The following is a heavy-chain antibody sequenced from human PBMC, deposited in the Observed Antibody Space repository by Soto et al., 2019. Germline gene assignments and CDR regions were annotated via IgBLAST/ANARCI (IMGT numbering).Heavy chain of an antibody. J-gene: IGHJ5*02. CDR1: GGTFSRHA. Sequence: QVQLVQSGAEVRKPGSSVKVSCKASGGTFSRHAISWVRQAPGQGLEWMGGIIPIFGTANHAQKFQGRVTIIADESTSTVYMELSSLRSEDTAVYYCARDGSYDSSGYYNWFDPWGQGTLVTVSS. CDR2: IIPIFGTA. D-gene: IGHD3-22*01. V-gene: IGHV1-69*01. CDR3: ARDGSYDSSGYYNWFDP.